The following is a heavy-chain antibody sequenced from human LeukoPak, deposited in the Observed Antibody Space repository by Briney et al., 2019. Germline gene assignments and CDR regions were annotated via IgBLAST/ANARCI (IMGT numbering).Heavy chain of an antibody. D-gene: IGHD5-12*01. CDR3: AKDSTSGYDPYYFDY. CDR2: ISYDGSNK. V-gene: IGHV3-30-3*01. Sequence: GGSLRLSCAASGFTFSSYAMHWVRQAPGKGLEWVAVISYDGSNKYYADSVKGRFTISRDNSKNTLYLQMNSLRAEDTAVYYCAKDSTSGYDPYYFDYWGQGTLVTVSS. J-gene: IGHJ4*02. CDR1: GFTFSSYA.